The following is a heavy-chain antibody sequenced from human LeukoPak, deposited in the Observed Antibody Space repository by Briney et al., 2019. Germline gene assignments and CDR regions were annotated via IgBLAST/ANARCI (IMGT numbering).Heavy chain of an antibody. V-gene: IGHV3-9*01. CDR3: AKGLYGSGNYYTSSMDV. Sequence: GGPLRLSCAGSGFSLDEHAIHWVRQAPGKGLEWVSGFSWNSGSIGYADSVKGRFTISRDSAKNSLYLQMNSLRVEDTAVYYCAKGLYGSGNYYTSSMDVWGQGTTVTVSS. J-gene: IGHJ6*02. CDR2: FSWNSGSI. CDR1: GFSLDEHA. D-gene: IGHD3-10*01.